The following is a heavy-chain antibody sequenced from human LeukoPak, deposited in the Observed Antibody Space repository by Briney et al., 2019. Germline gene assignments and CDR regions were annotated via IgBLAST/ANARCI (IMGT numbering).Heavy chain of an antibody. CDR1: GYSISSGYY. CDR3: ARDSIWGGGSLHY. D-gene: IGHD3-16*01. J-gene: IGHJ4*02. CDR2: IYHSGST. Sequence: SETLSLTCTVSGYSISSGYYWGWIRQPPGKGLEWIGTIYHSGSTFYNPSLKSRVTISVDTSKNQFSLKLSSVTAADTAVYYCARDSIWGGGSLHYWGQGTLVTVSS. V-gene: IGHV4-38-2*02.